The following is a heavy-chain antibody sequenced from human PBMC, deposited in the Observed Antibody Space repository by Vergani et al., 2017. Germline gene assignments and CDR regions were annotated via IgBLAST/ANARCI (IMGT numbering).Heavy chain of an antibody. CDR3: VRARCSGPCFMSNWFDS. V-gene: IGHV3-74*02. Sequence: EVQLMESGGGVVQPGGSLRLSCEGSGFSFSGYWMHWVRQSPEKGLVWVSRIKSDGSITNYADSVKGRFTISRDNAKNTLYLEMNSLRGDDTAIYYCVRARCSGPCFMSNWFDSWGQGTLVTVSS. D-gene: IGHD5-12*01. CDR2: IKSDGSIT. CDR1: GFSFSGYW. J-gene: IGHJ5*01.